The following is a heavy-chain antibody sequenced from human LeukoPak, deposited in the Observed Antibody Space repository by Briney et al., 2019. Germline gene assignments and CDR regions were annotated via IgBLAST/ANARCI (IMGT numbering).Heavy chain of an antibody. CDR3: ARVGGHCTSTSCPPPDY. J-gene: IGHJ4*02. Sequence: GRSLRLSCAASGFTFSSYNMDWVRQAPGQGLEWLSFIDSSSRYIYQADSVKGRFTISRDNAKSSVFLQMNSLRAEDTAVYYCARVGGHCTSTSCPPPDYWGQGTLVTVSS. D-gene: IGHD2-2*01. V-gene: IGHV3-21*01. CDR1: GFTFSSYN. CDR2: IDSSSRYI.